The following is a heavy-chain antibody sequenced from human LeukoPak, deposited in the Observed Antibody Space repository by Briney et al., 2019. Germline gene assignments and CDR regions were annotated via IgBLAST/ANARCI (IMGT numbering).Heavy chain of an antibody. V-gene: IGHV4-31*03. CDR1: GGSISSGGYY. CDR2: IYYSGST. J-gene: IGHJ6*02. Sequence: PSETLSLTCTVSGGSISSGGYYWSWIRQHPGKGLEWIGYIYYSGSTYYNPSLKSRVTISVDTSKNQFSLKLSSVTAADTAVYYCAREGRPSVHGMDVWGQGTTVTVSS. CDR3: AREGRPSVHGMDV.